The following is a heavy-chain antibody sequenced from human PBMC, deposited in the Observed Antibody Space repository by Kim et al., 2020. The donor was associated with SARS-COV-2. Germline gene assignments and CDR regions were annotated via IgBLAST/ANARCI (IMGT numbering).Heavy chain of an antibody. CDR1: GGSISSYY. Sequence: SETLSLTCTVSGGSISSYYWSWIRQPPGKGLEWIGYIYYSGSTNYNPSLKSRVTISVDTSKNQFSLKLSSVTAADTAVYYCARDRGTWFDPWGQGTLVTVSS. J-gene: IGHJ5*02. D-gene: IGHD3-10*01. V-gene: IGHV4-59*01. CDR2: IYYSGST. CDR3: ARDRGTWFDP.